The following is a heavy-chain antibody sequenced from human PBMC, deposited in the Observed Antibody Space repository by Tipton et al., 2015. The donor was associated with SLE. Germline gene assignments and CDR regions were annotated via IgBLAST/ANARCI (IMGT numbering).Heavy chain of an antibody. D-gene: IGHD6-13*01. CDR1: DGSIRDYY. Sequence: LRLSCTVSDGSIRDYYWTWIRQPAGEGLEWIGRIYASGSTNYNPSLRSRAAMSVDTSKSQFSLKLTSVTAADTAVYYCARYSSSWPFDYWGQGTLVTVSS. CDR2: IYASGST. CDR3: ARYSSSWPFDY. V-gene: IGHV4-4*07. J-gene: IGHJ4*02.